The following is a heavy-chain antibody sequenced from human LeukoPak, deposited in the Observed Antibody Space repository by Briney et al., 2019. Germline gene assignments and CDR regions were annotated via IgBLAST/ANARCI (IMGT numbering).Heavy chain of an antibody. CDR3: ARVVSGGYSSIDY. CDR2: IWYDGSNK. CDR1: GFTFSSYG. J-gene: IGHJ4*02. D-gene: IGHD5-18*01. V-gene: IGHV3-33*01. Sequence: GGSLRLSWAASGFTFSSYGMHWDRQAPGKGLEWVAVIWYDGSNKYYADSVKGRFTISRDTSKNTLYLQMNSLRAEDTAVYYCARVVSGGYSSIDYWGQGTLVTVSS.